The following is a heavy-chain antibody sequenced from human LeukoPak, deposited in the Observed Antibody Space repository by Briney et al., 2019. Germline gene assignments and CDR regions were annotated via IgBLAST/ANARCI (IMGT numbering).Heavy chain of an antibody. D-gene: IGHD3-22*01. CDR2: ISGSGGST. CDR1: GFTFSSYA. V-gene: IGHV3-23*01. Sequence: QAGGSLRLSCAASGFTFSSYAMSWVRQAPGKGLEWVSAISGSGGSTYYADSVKGRFTISRDNSKNTLYLQMNSLRAEDTAVYYCAKPDAFMIVVANFDCWGQGTLVTVSS. CDR3: AKPDAFMIVVANFDC. J-gene: IGHJ4*02.